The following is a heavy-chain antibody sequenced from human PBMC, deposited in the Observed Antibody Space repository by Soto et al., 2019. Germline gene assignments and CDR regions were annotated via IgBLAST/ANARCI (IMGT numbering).Heavy chain of an antibody. J-gene: IGHJ4*02. Sequence: GGSLRLSCAASGFTLRSYAMHWVRQAPGKGLEWVAVISYDGSNKYYADSVKGRFTSSRDNSKNTLYLQMNSLRADDTAVYYCAREIAVAGTLFDDWGQGTLVTVSS. V-gene: IGHV3-30-3*01. CDR1: GFTLRSYA. CDR3: AREIAVAGTLFDD. D-gene: IGHD6-19*01. CDR2: ISYDGSNK.